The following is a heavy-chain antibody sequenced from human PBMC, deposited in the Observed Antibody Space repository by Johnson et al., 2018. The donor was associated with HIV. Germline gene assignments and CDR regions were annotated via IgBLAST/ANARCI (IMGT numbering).Heavy chain of an antibody. V-gene: IGHV3-13*01. CDR1: GFTFDDYA. Sequence: VQLVESGGGLVQPGGSLSLSCAASGFTFDDYAMHWVRQAPGKGLEWVSAIGTAGDTSYPGSVKGRFPIPRDNAKNSLYLQMNSLRAGDTAVYYCARSLSSSWYEGAFDIWGQGTMVTVSS. CDR2: IGTAGDT. J-gene: IGHJ3*02. CDR3: ARSLSSSWYEGAFDI. D-gene: IGHD6-13*01.